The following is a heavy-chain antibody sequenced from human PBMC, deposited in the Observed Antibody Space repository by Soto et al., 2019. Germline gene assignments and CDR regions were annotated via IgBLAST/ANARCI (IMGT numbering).Heavy chain of an antibody. CDR2: ISWNSGSI. CDR3: AKGQDGYNAPAY. D-gene: IGHD5-12*01. CDR1: GFTFNDYA. Sequence: EEHLVESGGGLVQPGRSLRLSCAASGFTFNDYAMHWVRQAPGKGLEWVSGISWNSGSIGYADSVKGRFTISRDNAKNSLSLQMNSLRPEDTALYYCAKGQDGYNAPAYWGQGTLVTVSS. V-gene: IGHV3-9*01. J-gene: IGHJ4*02.